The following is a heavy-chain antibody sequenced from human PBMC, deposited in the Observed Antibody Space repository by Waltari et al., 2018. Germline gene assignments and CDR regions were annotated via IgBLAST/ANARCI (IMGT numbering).Heavy chain of an antibody. CDR1: GFTFSGSA. CDR2: IRSKANIYAT. CDR3: TRHVCSGGSCFIDY. Sequence: EVQLVESGGGLVQPGGSLKLSCAASGFTFSGSAMHWVRQASGKGLEWVGRIRSKANIYATAYAASVKGRFTISRDDSKNTAYLQMNSLKTEDTAVYYCTRHVCSGGSCFIDYWGQGTLVTVSS. D-gene: IGHD2-15*01. V-gene: IGHV3-73*01. J-gene: IGHJ4*02.